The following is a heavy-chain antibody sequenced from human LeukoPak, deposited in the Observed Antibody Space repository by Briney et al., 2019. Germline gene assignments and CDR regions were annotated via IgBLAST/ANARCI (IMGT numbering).Heavy chain of an antibody. CDR3: ARTDILTGSVDH. CDR1: GGSISSGGYC. Sequence: SQTLSLTCTVSGGSISSGGYCWSWIRQHPGKGLEWIGYIYYSGSTYYNPSLKSRVTISVDTSKNQFSLKLSSVTAADTAVYYCARTDILTGSVDHWGQGTLVTVSS. V-gene: IGHV4-31*03. J-gene: IGHJ4*02. D-gene: IGHD3-9*01. CDR2: IYYSGST.